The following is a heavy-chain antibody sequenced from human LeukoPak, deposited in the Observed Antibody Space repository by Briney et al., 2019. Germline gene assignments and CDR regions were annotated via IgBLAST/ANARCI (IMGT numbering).Heavy chain of an antibody. CDR2: MYYSGST. CDR1: CGSISSSSDY. J-gene: IGHJ4*02. CDR3: ARQLGYCSSTSCYADKVDY. D-gene: IGHD2-2*01. V-gene: IGHV4-39*01. Sequence: AETLSLTCTLSCGSISSSSDYWGWIRQPPGKGLEWIGSMYYSGSTYYNPALKSRVTISVDASKNQFSLKLSSVTAADTAVYYCARQLGYCSSTSCYADKVDYWGQGTLVTVSS.